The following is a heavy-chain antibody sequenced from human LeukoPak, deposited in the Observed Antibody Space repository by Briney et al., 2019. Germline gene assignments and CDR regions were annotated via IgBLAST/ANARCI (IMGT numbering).Heavy chain of an antibody. CDR3: ATDGRYVAVRNY. V-gene: IGHV4-39*02. Sequence: PSETLSLTCTVSGGSISSSSYYWGWIRQPPGKGLEGIGSIYYSGSTYYNPSLKSRVTISVDKSKNQFSLNLSSVTAADTAVYYCATDGRYVAVRNYWGQGTLVTVSS. D-gene: IGHD6-19*01. CDR1: GGSISSSSYY. J-gene: IGHJ4*02. CDR2: IYYSGST.